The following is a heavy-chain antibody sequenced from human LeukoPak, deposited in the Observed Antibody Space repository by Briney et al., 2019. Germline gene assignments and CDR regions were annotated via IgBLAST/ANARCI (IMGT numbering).Heavy chain of an antibody. CDR3: ARVGQGCFDL. J-gene: IGHJ2*01. CDR2: IDYSGST. Sequence: SETLSLTCTVSGGSISTYYWGWIRQPPGKGLEWLGYIDYSGSTNYNPSLKSRVTISVDTSKNQFSLRLSSVTAADTATYYCARVGQGCFDLWGRGTLVTVSS. V-gene: IGHV4-59*01. CDR1: GGSISTYY.